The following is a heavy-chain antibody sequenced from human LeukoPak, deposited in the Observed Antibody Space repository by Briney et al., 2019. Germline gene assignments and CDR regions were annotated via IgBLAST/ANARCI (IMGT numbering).Heavy chain of an antibody. V-gene: IGHV1-46*01. Sequence: ASVKVSCKASGYTFTSYYMHWVRQAPGQGLEWMGIINPSGGSTSYAQKFQGRVTMTRDTSISTAYMELSRLRSDDTAVYYCARSLKYYYDSSGYFPNFDYWGQGTLVTVSS. D-gene: IGHD3-22*01. CDR1: GYTFTSYY. CDR2: INPSGGST. CDR3: ARSLKYYYDSSGYFPNFDY. J-gene: IGHJ4*02.